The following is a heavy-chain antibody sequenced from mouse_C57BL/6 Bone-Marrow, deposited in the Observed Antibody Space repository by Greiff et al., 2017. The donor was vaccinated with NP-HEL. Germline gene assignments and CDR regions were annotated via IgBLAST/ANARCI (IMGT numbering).Heavy chain of an antibody. V-gene: IGHV5-4*01. CDR1: GFTFSSYA. J-gene: IGHJ3*01. Sequence: EVQLVESGGGLVKPGGSLKLSCAASGFTFSSYAMSWVRQTPEKRLEWVATISDGGSYTYYPDNVKGRFTISRDNAKNNLYLQMSHLKSEDTAMYYCARGGIYYDYDRFAYWGQGTLVTVSA. D-gene: IGHD2-4*01. CDR3: ARGGIYYDYDRFAY. CDR2: ISDGGSYT.